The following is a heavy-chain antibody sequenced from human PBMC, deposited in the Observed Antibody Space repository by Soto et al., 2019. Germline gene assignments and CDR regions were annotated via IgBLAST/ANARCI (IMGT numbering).Heavy chain of an antibody. D-gene: IGHD6-19*01. CDR2: ISGSGGRT. Sequence: EVQLLESGGGLVQPGGSLRLSCAASGFTFSTYGMRWVRQAPGKGLEWVSIISGSGGRTYYADTVTGRFTISRDNSKNTLYLQMNSLRSEDTAVYYCAKDPATIAVAGTFDYWGQGTLVIVSS. V-gene: IGHV3-23*01. J-gene: IGHJ4*02. CDR1: GFTFSTYG. CDR3: AKDPATIAVAGTFDY.